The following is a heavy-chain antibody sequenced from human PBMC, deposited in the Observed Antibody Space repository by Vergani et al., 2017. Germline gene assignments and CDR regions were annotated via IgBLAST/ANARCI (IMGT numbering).Heavy chain of an antibody. CDR1: GFTVSSNY. J-gene: IGHJ4*02. V-gene: IGHV3-66*01. D-gene: IGHD3-10*01. CDR3: AREGAMGRGVIQD. CDR2: IYSGGST. Sequence: EVQLVESGGGLVQPGGSLRLSCAASGFTVSSNYMSWVRQAPGKGLEWVSVIYSGGSTYYADSVKGRFTISRDNSKNTLYLQMNSLRAEDTAVYYCAREGAMGRGVIQDWGQGTLVTVSS.